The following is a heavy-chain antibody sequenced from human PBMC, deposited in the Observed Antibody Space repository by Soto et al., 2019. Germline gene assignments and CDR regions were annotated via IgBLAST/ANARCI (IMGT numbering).Heavy chain of an antibody. CDR1: GFTFSSYA. CDR3: AKDRSLKYYDFWSGHSDY. D-gene: IGHD3-3*01. Sequence: EVQLLESGGGLVQPGGSLRLSCAASGFTFSSYAMSWVRQAPGKGLEWVSAISGSGGSTYYADSVKGRFTISRDNSKNTLYLQMNSLRAEDTAVYYCAKDRSLKYYDFWSGHSDYWGQGTLVTVSS. V-gene: IGHV3-23*01. CDR2: ISGSGGST. J-gene: IGHJ4*02.